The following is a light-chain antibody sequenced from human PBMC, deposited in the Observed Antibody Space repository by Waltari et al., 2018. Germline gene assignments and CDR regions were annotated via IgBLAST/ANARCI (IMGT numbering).Light chain of an antibody. CDR3: CSYAGSGAWV. CDR2: EGS. V-gene: IGLV2-23*01. CDR1: SSDVGSYTL. Sequence: QSALTQPASVSGSPGQSITIPCTGTSSDVGSYTLVPWYQQHPGKAPKLMIYEGSKRPSGVSNRFSGSKSGNTASLTISELQTEDEADYHCCSYAGSGAWVFGGGTKLTVL. J-gene: IGLJ3*02.